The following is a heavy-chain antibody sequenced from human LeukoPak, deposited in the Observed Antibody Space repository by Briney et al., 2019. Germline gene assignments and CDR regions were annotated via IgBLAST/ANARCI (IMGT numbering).Heavy chain of an antibody. CDR2: ISAYNGNT. J-gene: IGHJ4*02. CDR1: GYTFTSYD. Sequence: SVKVSCKASGYTFTSYDINWVRQATGQGLEWMGWISAYNGNTNYAQKLQGRVTMTTDTSTSTAYMELRSLRSDDTAVYYCARDLDGDFDYWGQGTLVTVSS. V-gene: IGHV1-18*01. CDR3: ARDLDGDFDY. D-gene: IGHD4-17*01.